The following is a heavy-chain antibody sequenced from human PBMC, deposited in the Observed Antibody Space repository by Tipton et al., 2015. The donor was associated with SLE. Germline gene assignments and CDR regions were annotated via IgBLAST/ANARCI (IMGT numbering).Heavy chain of an antibody. Sequence: SLRLSCAASGFTFSSYGMHWVRQAPGKGLEWVSVIYSGGSTYYADSVKGRFTISRDNSKNTLYLQMNSLRAEDTAVYYCAREGQQLAYFDYWGQGTLVTVSS. J-gene: IGHJ4*02. CDR2: IYSGGST. V-gene: IGHV3-NL1*01. D-gene: IGHD6-13*01. CDR1: GFTFSSYG. CDR3: AREGQQLAYFDY.